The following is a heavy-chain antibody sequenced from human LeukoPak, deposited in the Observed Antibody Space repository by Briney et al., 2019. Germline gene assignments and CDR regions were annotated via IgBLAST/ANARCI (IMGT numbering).Heavy chain of an antibody. CDR2: MNPNSGNT. CDR3: ARVMITFGGVTP. V-gene: IGHV1-8*01. D-gene: IGHD3-16*01. CDR1: GYTFTSYD. Sequence: ASVKVSCKASGYTFTSYDINWVRQATGQGLEWMGWMNPNSGNTGYAQKFQGRVTITRNTSISTAYMELSSLRSEDTAVYYCARVMITFGGVTPWGQGTLVTVSS. J-gene: IGHJ5*02.